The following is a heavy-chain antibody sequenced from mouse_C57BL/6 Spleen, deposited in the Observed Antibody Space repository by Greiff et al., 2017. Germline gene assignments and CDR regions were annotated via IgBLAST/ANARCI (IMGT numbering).Heavy chain of an antibody. V-gene: IGHV3-6*01. J-gene: IGHJ1*03. Sequence: EVKLVESGPGLVKPSQSLSLTCSVTGYSITSGYYWNWIRQFPGNKLEWMGYISYDGSNNYNPSLQNRISITRDTSKNQFFLKLNSVTTEDTATYYCARSDDSYWYFDVWGTGTTVTVSS. D-gene: IGHD2-4*01. CDR2: ISYDGSN. CDR1: GYSITSGYY. CDR3: ARSDDSYWYFDV.